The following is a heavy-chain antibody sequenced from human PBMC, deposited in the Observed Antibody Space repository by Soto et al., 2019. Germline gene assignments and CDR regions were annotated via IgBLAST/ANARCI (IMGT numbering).Heavy chain of an antibody. V-gene: IGHV3-30*18. J-gene: IGHJ4*02. CDR3: AKDGRGGYDFHNSPSFDY. CDR1: GFTFSSYG. CDR2: ILYDGSNK. Sequence: QVQLVESGGGVVQPGRSLRLSCAASGFTFSSYGMHWVRQAPGKGLEWVAVILYDGSNKYYADSVKGRFTISRDNSKNTLYLQMNSLRAEDTAVYYCAKDGRGGYDFHNSPSFDYWGQGTLVTVSS. D-gene: IGHD5-12*01.